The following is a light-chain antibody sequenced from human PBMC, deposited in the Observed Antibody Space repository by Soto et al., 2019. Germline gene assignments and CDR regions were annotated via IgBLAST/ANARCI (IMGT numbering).Light chain of an antibody. CDR3: SSFTSSRAYV. J-gene: IGLJ1*01. V-gene: IGLV2-8*01. CDR2: EVT. CDR1: SSDVGGYNY. Sequence: QSVLTQPPSASGSPGQSVTISCTGTSSDVGGYNYVSWYQQHPGKAPKLMIYEVTKRPSGVPDRFSGSKFGNTASLTVSGLQPEDEAEYYCSSFTSSRAYVFGIGTKVTVL.